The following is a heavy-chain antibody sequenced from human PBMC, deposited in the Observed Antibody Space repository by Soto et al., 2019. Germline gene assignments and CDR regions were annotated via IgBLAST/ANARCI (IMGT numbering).Heavy chain of an antibody. J-gene: IGHJ4*02. CDR2: ISRDGGTK. Sequence: QVQLVESGGGVVQPGRSLRLSCAVSGFTVSTYGMHWVRQAPGKGLEWVAVISRDGGTKYYADSVKGRFTISRDNSSNPLFLEMNSLRGDDMALYYCTGEVASGYWGQGTLVTVSS. CDR1: GFTVSTYG. V-gene: IGHV3-30*03. D-gene: IGHD2-8*02. CDR3: TGEVASGY.